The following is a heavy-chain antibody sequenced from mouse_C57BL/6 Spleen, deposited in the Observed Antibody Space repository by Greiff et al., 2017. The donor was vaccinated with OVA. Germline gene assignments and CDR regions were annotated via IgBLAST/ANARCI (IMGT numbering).Heavy chain of an antibody. CDR1: GYTFTGYW. J-gene: IGHJ4*01. CDR3: ARACYDAMDY. Sequence: QVQLQQSGAELMKPGASVKLSCTATGYTFTGYWIEWVKQRPGHGLEWIGEILPGSGSTNYTEKFKGKATFTADTSSNTAYMQLSSLTTEDSAIYCCARACYDAMDYWGQGTSVTVSS. V-gene: IGHV1-9*01. CDR2: ILPGSGST. D-gene: IGHD1-1*02.